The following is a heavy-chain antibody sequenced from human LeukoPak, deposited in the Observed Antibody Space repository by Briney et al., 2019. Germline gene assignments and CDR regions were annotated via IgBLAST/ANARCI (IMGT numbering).Heavy chain of an antibody. D-gene: IGHD6-6*01. V-gene: IGHV3-23*01. CDR3: AKDLYSSSWYYGMDV. CDR1: GFTFNNYA. CDR2: ISGSGGIT. Sequence: GGSLRLSCAASGFTFNNYAMNWVRQAPGKGLEWVSGISGSGGITYYADSVKGRFTISRDNSKNTLYLQMNSLRAEDTAVYYCAKDLYSSSWYYGMDVWGQGTTVTVSS. J-gene: IGHJ6*02.